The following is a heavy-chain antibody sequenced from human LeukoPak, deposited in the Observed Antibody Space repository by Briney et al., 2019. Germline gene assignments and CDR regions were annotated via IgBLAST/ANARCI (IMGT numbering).Heavy chain of an antibody. D-gene: IGHD4-23*01. CDR1: GFTFSSYW. CDR2: IASDGSST. J-gene: IGHJ4*02. Sequence: PGGSLRLSCAASGFTFSSYWMNWVRQAPGKGLVWVSRIASDGSSTTYADSVKGRFSISRDNAKNALYLQMNSLRVEDTAVYYRARGWPHGNDYWGQGTLVTVSS. CDR3: ARGWPHGNDY. V-gene: IGHV3-74*01.